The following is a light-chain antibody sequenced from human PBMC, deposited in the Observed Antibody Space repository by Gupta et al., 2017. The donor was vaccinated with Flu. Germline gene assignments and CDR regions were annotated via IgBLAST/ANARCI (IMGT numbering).Light chain of an antibody. J-gene: IGLJ3*02. CDR1: NRDIGLYDY. CDR3: SSYARGSFWV. Sequence: QSALTQPASVSGSPGQSITFSCTGTNRDIGLYDYVSWYQQHPGKAPKLMIYGVRNRPSGVSSRFSGSKAGNTASLTISGLQAEDEADYYCSSYARGSFWVFGGGTKVSVL. V-gene: IGLV2-14*01. CDR2: GVR.